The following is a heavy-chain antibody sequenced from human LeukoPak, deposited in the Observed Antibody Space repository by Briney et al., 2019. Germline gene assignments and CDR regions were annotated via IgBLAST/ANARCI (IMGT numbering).Heavy chain of an antibody. Sequence: GGSLRLSCAASGFTFSSYNMNWVRQAPGKGLEWVSFISTSSSTIYYADSVKGRFTISRDSAKNLLYLQMNSPRDDDTAVYYCARRAAGLGYFDYWGQGTLVTVSS. CDR2: ISTSSSTI. CDR3: ARRAAGLGYFDY. CDR1: GFTFSSYN. D-gene: IGHD6-25*01. V-gene: IGHV3-48*02. J-gene: IGHJ4*02.